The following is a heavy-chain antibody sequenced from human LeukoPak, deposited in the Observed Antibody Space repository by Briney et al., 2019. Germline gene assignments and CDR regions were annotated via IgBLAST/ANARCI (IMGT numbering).Heavy chain of an antibody. Sequence: AGGSLRLSCAASGFTFSSYSMNWVRQAPGKGLEWVSSISSSSSYIYYADSVKGRFTISRDNAKNSLYLQMNSLRAGGTAVYHCASGSQGDYVWGSYRYRESPFNPWGQGTLVTVSS. CDR3: ASGSQGDYVWGSYRYRESPFNP. J-gene: IGHJ5*02. D-gene: IGHD3-16*02. CDR2: ISSSSSYI. V-gene: IGHV3-21*01. CDR1: GFTFSSYS.